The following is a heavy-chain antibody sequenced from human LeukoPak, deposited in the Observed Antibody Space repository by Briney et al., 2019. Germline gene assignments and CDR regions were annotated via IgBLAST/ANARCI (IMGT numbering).Heavy chain of an antibody. CDR1: GYTFTGYY. CDR2: INPNSGGT. Sequence: ASVKVSCKASGYTFTGYYKHWVRQAPGQGLEWMGWINPNSGGTNYAQKFQGRVTMTRDSSISTAYMELSRLRSDDTAVYYCASVSGWYGGYFDYWGQGTLVTVSS. CDR3: ASVSGWYGGYFDY. V-gene: IGHV1-2*02. D-gene: IGHD6-19*01. J-gene: IGHJ4*02.